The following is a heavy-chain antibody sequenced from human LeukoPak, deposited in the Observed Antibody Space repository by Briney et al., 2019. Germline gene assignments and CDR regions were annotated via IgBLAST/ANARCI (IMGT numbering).Heavy chain of an antibody. D-gene: IGHD6-19*01. CDR1: GGSISSSSYY. J-gene: IGHJ4*02. CDR3: ASGWYFDY. Sequence: PSETLSLTCTVSGGSISSSSYYWGWIRQPPGKGLEWIGSIYYSGSTHYNPSLKSRVTVSVDTSKNQFSLKLSSVTAADTAVYYCASGWYFDYWGQGTLVTVSS. V-gene: IGHV4-39*01. CDR2: IYYSGST.